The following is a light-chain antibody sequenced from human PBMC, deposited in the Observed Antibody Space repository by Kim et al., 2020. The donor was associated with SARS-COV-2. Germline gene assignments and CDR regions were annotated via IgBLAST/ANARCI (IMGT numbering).Light chain of an antibody. J-gene: IGLJ3*02. V-gene: IGLV1-40*01. CDR1: SSNIGAVYD. CDR2: GNS. Sequence: VTIPFLGSSSNIGAVYDVHWYQQLPGTAPKLLIYGNSNRPSGVPDRFSGSKSGTSASLAITGLQAEDEADYYCQSYDSSLIGSGVFGGGTQLTVL. CDR3: QSYDSSLIGSGV.